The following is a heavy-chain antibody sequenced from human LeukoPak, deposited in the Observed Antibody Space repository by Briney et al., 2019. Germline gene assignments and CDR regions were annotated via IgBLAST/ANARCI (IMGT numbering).Heavy chain of an antibody. CDR2: ISASGGIT. CDR3: VKDVSYASGAYQEYFDY. Sequence: GGSLRLSCAVSGFTFSNYAMSWVRQAPGKGLKWVSGISASGGITSYVDSVKGRFTISRDNSKNTLDLQMNSLRVEDTAVYYCVKDVSYASGAYQEYFDYWGQGTLVTVSS. CDR1: GFTFSNYA. J-gene: IGHJ4*02. V-gene: IGHV3-23*01. D-gene: IGHD3-10*01.